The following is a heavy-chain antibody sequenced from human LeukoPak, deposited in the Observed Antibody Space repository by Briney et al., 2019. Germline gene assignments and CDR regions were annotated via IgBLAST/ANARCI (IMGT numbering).Heavy chain of an antibody. Sequence: ASETLSLTCAVYGWSFNDYYWNWIRQPPGKGLEWIGETNARGDTNFNPSLKSRVTISVDTSKSQFSLRLTSMIAADTAVYYCARGQVTAARGYNWFDPWGQGTLVTVSS. CDR1: GWSFNDYY. CDR2: TNARGDT. CDR3: ARGQVTAARGYNWFDP. D-gene: IGHD2-2*01. J-gene: IGHJ5*02. V-gene: IGHV4-34*01.